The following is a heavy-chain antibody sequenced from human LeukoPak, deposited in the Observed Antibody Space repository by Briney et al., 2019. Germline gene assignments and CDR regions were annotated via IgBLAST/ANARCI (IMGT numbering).Heavy chain of an antibody. CDR3: ARTRLRYCTNGVCYRFDY. V-gene: IGHV4-61*02. J-gene: IGHJ4*02. CDR2: INTSGST. CDR1: GGSMSSGSYY. D-gene: IGHD2-8*01. Sequence: PSQTLSLTCTVSGGSMSSGSYYWSWIRQPAGKGLEWIGRINTSGSTKYNPSLKSRVTISVGTSKNQFSLKLSSVTAADTAVYYCARTRLRYCTNGVCYRFDYWGQGTLVTVSS.